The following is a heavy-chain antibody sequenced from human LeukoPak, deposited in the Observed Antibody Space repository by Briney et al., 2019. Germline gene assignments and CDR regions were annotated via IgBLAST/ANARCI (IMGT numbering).Heavy chain of an antibody. J-gene: IGHJ5*02. D-gene: IGHD5-12*01. CDR2: IYYSRST. CDR3: ARDPLGGYWFDP. CDR1: GGSISTYY. V-gene: IGHV4-59*01. Sequence: SETLSLTCTVSGGSISTYYWNWIRQPPGKGLEWIAYIYYSRSTNYNPSLKSRVTISVDTSKNQISLKLSSVTAADTAVYYCARDPLGGYWFDPWGQGTLVTVSS.